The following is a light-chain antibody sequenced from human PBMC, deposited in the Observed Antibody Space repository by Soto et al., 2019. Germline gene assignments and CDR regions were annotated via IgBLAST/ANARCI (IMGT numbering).Light chain of an antibody. CDR3: QQYDNSPIT. CDR2: GAS. CDR1: QSISSSF. Sequence: IVMTQSPTTLAVSSGERATLSRRVSQSISSSFLAWYQQKPGQAPRLLIYGASSRATGIPDRFSGTGSETDFTLTISRLEPEDFAVYYCQQYDNSPITFGQGTRLEV. J-gene: IGKJ5*01. V-gene: IGKV3-20*01.